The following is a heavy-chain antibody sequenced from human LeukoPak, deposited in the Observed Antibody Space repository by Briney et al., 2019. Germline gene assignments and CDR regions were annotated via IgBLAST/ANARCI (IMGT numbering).Heavy chain of an antibody. CDR1: GFTFSSYW. D-gene: IGHD2-21*01. CDR3: ARVCGGDCYSSAFDI. CDR2: IKQDGSEK. J-gene: IGHJ3*02. Sequence: GGSLRLSCAASGFTFSSYWMSWVRQAPGKGLEWVANIKQDGSEKYYVDSVKGRFTISRDNAKNSLYLQMNNLRAEDTAVYYCARVCGGDCYSSAFDIWGQGTMVTVSS. V-gene: IGHV3-7*04.